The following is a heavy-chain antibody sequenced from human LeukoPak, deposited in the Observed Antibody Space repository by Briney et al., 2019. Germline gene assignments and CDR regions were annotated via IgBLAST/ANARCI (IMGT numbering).Heavy chain of an antibody. CDR2: IYPYDSDT. V-gene: IGHV5-51*01. CDR1: GYGFTSSA. J-gene: IGHJ4*02. Sequence: GESLKISCKASGYGFTSSAIAWVRQMLGKGLEWMGIIYPYDSDTRYSPSFQGQVTISADRSISTAYLQWSSLKASDTAIYYCARQYYSSGSCDFWGQGTLVTVSS. D-gene: IGHD6-19*01. CDR3: ARQYYSSGSCDF.